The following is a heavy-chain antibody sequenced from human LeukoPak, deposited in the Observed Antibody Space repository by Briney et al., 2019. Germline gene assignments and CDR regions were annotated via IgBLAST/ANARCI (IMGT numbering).Heavy chain of an antibody. V-gene: IGHV1-46*01. CDR3: ARVNDFRCGYLPPRGAFDI. CDR1: GYTFTSYY. Sequence: ASVKVSCKASGYTFTSYYMHWVRQAPGQGLEWRGRINPSSDSTSYAQKFQGRVTMTRDTSTSTVYMELSSLRSEDTAVYYCARVNDFRCGYLPPRGAFDIWGQGTMVTVSS. D-gene: IGHD3-3*01. CDR2: INPSSDST. J-gene: IGHJ3*02.